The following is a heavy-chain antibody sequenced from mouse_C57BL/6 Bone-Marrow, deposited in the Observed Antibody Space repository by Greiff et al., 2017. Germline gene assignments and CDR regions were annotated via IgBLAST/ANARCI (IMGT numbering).Heavy chain of an antibody. J-gene: IGHJ1*03. CDR2: INPGSGGT. CDR1: GYAFTNYL. V-gene: IGHV1-54*01. Sequence: VQLQQSGAELVRPGTSVKVSCKASGYAFTNYLIEWVKQRPGQGLEWIGVINPGSGGTNYNEKFKGKATLTADKSSSTAYMQLSSLTSADSAVYFYVYDGYPYWYFDVWGTGTTVTVSS. CDR3: VYDGYPYWYFDV. D-gene: IGHD2-3*01.